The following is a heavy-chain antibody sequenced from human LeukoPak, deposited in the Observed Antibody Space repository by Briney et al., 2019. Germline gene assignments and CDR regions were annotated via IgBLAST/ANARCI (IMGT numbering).Heavy chain of an antibody. CDR3: ARDLMAVAGTGFDY. D-gene: IGHD6-19*01. CDR2: ISRGGDYT. Sequence: GGSLRLSCAASGFTFSSYSMNWVRQAPGKGLEWVSSISRGGDYTYSEDSVKGRFTISRDNAKDSLYLQLNSLRAEDTAAYYCARDLMAVAGTGFDYWGQGTLVTVSS. V-gene: IGHV3-21*01. J-gene: IGHJ4*02. CDR1: GFTFSSYS.